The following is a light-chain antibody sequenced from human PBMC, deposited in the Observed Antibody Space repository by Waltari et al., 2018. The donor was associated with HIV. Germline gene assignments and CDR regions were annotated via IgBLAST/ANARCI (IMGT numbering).Light chain of an antibody. Sequence: QSVLTQSPSASGTPRQRVSLSCSGSSSHIGSNTVTWYQQVPGTAPKVFIYNNDDRPSGVPDRFAGSESGTSASLAISGLQSEDEADYYCATWDDSLNGWVFGGGTKVTVL. CDR3: ATWDDSLNGWV. CDR1: SSHIGSNT. V-gene: IGLV1-44*01. CDR2: NND. J-gene: IGLJ3*02.